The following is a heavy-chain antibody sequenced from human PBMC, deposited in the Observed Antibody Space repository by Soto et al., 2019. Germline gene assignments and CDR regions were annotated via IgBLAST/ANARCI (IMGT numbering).Heavy chain of an antibody. CDR2: TAYTGNT. J-gene: IGHJ4*02. Sequence: SETVSLTXVVSGGSITSYHWSWIRQFPGKGLEWIAYTAYTGNTNYNPSLKSRVTITKDTSKNQVVLTMTNMDPVDTATYYCAHRPSGWYLFDYWGQGTLVTVSA. D-gene: IGHD6-19*01. V-gene: IGHV4-59*01. CDR3: AHRPSGWYLFDY. CDR1: GGSITSYH.